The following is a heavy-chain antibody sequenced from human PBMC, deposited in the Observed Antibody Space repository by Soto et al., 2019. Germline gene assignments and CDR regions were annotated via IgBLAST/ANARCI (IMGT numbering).Heavy chain of an antibody. V-gene: IGHV4-34*01. CDR2: INHSGST. Sequence: SETLSLTCAVYGGSFSGYYWSWIRQPPGKGLEWIGEINHSGSTNYNPSPKSRVTISVDTSKNQFSLKLSSVTAADTAVYYCARGVGDYVWGSYRDYYYYYGMDVWGQGTTVTVSS. CDR1: GGSFSGYY. CDR3: ARGVGDYVWGSYRDYYYYYGMDV. J-gene: IGHJ6*02. D-gene: IGHD3-16*02.